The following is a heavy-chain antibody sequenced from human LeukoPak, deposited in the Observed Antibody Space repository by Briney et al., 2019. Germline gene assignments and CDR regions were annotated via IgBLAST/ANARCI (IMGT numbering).Heavy chain of an antibody. D-gene: IGHD3-3*01. CDR2: ISGSGGST. J-gene: IGHJ3*02. CDR3: AKAPGSGSDAFDI. Sequence: GGSLRLSCAASGFTFSSYAMSWVRQAPGKGLEWVSAISGSGGSTYYADSVKGRFTISRDNSENTLFLQMNSLRAEDTAIYYCAKAPGSGSDAFDIWGQGTMVTVSS. V-gene: IGHV3-23*01. CDR1: GFTFSSYA.